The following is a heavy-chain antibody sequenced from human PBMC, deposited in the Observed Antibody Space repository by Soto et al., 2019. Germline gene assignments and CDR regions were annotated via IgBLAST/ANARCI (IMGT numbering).Heavy chain of an antibody. D-gene: IGHD3-16*01. V-gene: IGHV1-69*08. J-gene: IGHJ6*02. CDR3: ARDILGDPAKTDYGMDV. Sequence: QVQLVQSGAEVKKPGSSVKVSCKASGGTFSSYTISWVRQAPGQGLEWMGRIIPILGIANYAQKFQGRVTITADKSTSTADMELSSLRSEDTAVYYCARDILGDPAKTDYGMDVWGQGTTVTVSS. CDR1: GGTFSSYT. CDR2: IIPILGIA.